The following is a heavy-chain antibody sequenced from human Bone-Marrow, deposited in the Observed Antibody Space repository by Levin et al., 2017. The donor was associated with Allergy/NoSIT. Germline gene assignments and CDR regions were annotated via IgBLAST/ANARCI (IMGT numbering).Heavy chain of an antibody. CDR2: VYYSGST. CDR3: ARTVNPLTGWFDP. CDR1: GTSITSNTYY. J-gene: IGHJ5*02. Sequence: SETLSLTCSVSGTSITSNTYYWGWIRQPPGKGLEWIATVYYSGSTYYNPSLESRVTISVDTSKSQFSLRLTSVTAADTAVDYCARTVNPLTGWFDPWGQGTLVTVSS. V-gene: IGHV4-39*01. D-gene: IGHD4-11*01.